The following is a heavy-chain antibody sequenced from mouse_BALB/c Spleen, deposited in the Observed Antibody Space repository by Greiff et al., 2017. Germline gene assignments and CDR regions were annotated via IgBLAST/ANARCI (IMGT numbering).Heavy chain of an antibody. CDR1: GFTFSDYY. CDR2: ISDGGSYT. Sequence: EVHLVESGGGLVKPGGSLKLSCAASGFTFSDYYMYWVRQTPEKRLEWVATISDGGSYTYYPDSVKGRFTISRDNAKNNLYLQMSSLKSEDTAMYYCARDGLRQDYYAMDYWGQGTSVTVSS. D-gene: IGHD2-4*01. J-gene: IGHJ4*01. V-gene: IGHV5-4*02. CDR3: ARDGLRQDYYAMDY.